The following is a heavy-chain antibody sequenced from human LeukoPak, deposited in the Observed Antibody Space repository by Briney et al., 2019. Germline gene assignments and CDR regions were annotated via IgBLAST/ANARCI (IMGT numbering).Heavy chain of an antibody. Sequence: GGSLRLSCAASGLTVSSNCMSWVRQAPGKGLEWVSLIYSGGSTYYTDSVKGRFTISRDNSKNTLYLQMNSLRPEDTAVYYCAKDFGGIFLTFFFDYWGQGTVVTVSS. CDR3: AKDFGGIFLTFFFDY. D-gene: IGHD3-3*01. CDR2: IYSGGST. V-gene: IGHV3-53*05. CDR1: GLTVSSNC. J-gene: IGHJ4*02.